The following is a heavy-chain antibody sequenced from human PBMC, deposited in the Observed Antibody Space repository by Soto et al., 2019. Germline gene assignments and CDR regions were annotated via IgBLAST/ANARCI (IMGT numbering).Heavy chain of an antibody. V-gene: IGHV5-51*03. D-gene: IGHD1-26*01. CDR3: ARRSAVSFELLHYFDY. CDR2: IYPGDSDT. Sequence: EVQLVQSGAEVKKPGESLKISCKGSGYSFTSYWIGWVRQMPGKGLEWMGIIYPGDSDTRYSPSFQGQVTISADKSISTAYLQWSSLKASDTAMYYCARRSAVSFELLHYFDYWGQGTLVTVSS. J-gene: IGHJ4*02. CDR1: GYSFTSYW.